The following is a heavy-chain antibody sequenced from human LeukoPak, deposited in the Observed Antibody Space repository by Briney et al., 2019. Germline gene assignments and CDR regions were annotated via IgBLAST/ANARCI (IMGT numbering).Heavy chain of an antibody. CDR2: IYWDDDK. V-gene: IGHV2-5*02. CDR3: AHSRWGFERGGSYCGGICFDF. J-gene: IGHJ4*02. CDR1: GFSLTTSGAG. Sequence: SGPTLVKPTQTLTLTCTFSGFSLTTSGAGVGWLRQPPGKALEWVAMIYWDDDKRYSPSLKSRLTIIKDTSKNQVVLTMTNMDPVDTATYYCAHSRWGFERGGSYCGGICFDFWGQGTVVTVSS. D-gene: IGHD3-22*01.